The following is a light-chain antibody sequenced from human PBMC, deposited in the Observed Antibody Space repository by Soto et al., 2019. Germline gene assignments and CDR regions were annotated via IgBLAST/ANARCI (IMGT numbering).Light chain of an antibody. J-gene: IGLJ6*01. Sequence: QSALTQPASVSGSPGQSITISCTGNSNDIGGYNYVSWYQQHPGKAPTLLIHEVRNRPPGISSRFSASKSGLTASLTISGLVPEDEADYFSTSFTTTRLYVFGRGTKLTVL. V-gene: IGLV2-14*01. CDR1: SNDIGGYNY. CDR2: EVR. CDR3: TSFTTTRLYV.